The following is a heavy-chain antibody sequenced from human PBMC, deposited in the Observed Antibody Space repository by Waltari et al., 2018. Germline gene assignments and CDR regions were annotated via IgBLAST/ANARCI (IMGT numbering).Heavy chain of an antibody. CDR2: ISYDGSNK. D-gene: IGHD1-1*01. Sequence: QVQLVESGGGVVQPGRSLRLSCAASGFTFSSYAMHWVRQAPGKGLEWVAVISYDGSNKYYADSVKGRFTISRDNSKNTLYLQMNSLRAEDTAVYYCARGGTKGIGYFDYWGQGTLVTVSS. CDR1: GFTFSSYA. CDR3: ARGGTKGIGYFDY. J-gene: IGHJ4*02. V-gene: IGHV3-30-3*01.